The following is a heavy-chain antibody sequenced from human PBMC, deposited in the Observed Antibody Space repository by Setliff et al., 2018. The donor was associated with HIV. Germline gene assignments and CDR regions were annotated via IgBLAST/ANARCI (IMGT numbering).Heavy chain of an antibody. CDR3: AREKYGDKFDY. Sequence: ASVKVSCKASGYNFTNYGIGWVRQAPGQGLEYLGWIGTYSGNTDYAQSVQGRVTMTRDTSTGTVYMDPRSLRSDDTAMYYCAREKYGDKFDYWGQGTLVTVSS. CDR1: GYNFTNYG. V-gene: IGHV1-18*01. CDR2: IGTYSGNT. D-gene: IGHD2-8*01. J-gene: IGHJ4*02.